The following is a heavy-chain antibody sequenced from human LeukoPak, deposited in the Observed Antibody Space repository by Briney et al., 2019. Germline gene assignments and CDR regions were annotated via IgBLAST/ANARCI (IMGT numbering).Heavy chain of an antibody. CDR1: GFTFSSYS. Sequence: GGSLRLSCAASGFTFSSYSMNWVRQAPGKGLEWVSSISSSSSYIYYADSVKGRFTISRDNAKNSLYLQMNSLRAEDTAVYYCAEGRDGYNPRGYWGQGTLVTVSS. CDR3: AEGRDGYNPRGY. D-gene: IGHD5-24*01. V-gene: IGHV3-21*01. J-gene: IGHJ4*02. CDR2: ISSSSSYI.